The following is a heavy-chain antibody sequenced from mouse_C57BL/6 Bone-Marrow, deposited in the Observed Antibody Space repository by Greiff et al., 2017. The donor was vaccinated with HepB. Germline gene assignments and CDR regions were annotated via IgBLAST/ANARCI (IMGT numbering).Heavy chain of an antibody. D-gene: IGHD1-1*01. CDR3: ARHKENYYGSSYAMDY. Sequence: EVMLVESGGDLVKPGGSLKLSCAASGFTFSSYGMSWVRQTPDKRLEWVATISSGGSYTYYPDSVKGRFTISSDNAKNTLYLQMSSLKSEDTAMYYCARHKENYYGSSYAMDYWGQGTSVTVSS. J-gene: IGHJ4*01. CDR1: GFTFSSYG. CDR2: ISSGGSYT. V-gene: IGHV5-6*02.